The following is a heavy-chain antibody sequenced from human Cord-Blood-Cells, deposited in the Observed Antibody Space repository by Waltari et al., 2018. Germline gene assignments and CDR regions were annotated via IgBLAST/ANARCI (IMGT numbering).Heavy chain of an antibody. V-gene: IGHV4-4*07. CDR3: AGAPEDIVVVPAAIYPLSDAFDI. J-gene: IGHJ3*02. Sequence: QVQLQESGPGLVKPSETLSLTCTVSGGSISSYYWSWIRQPAGKGLEWIGRIYTSGSTNYNPPLKSRVTMSVDTSKNQFSLKLSSVTAADTAVYYCAGAPEDIVVVPAAIYPLSDAFDIWGQGTMVTVSS. D-gene: IGHD2-2*01. CDR2: IYTSGST. CDR1: GGSISSYY.